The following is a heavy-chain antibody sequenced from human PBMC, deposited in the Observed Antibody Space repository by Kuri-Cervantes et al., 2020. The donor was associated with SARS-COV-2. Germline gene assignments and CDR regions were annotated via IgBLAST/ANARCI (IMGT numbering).Heavy chain of an antibody. J-gene: IGHJ4*02. CDR3: AKGGGPGSYIPLDY. CDR1: GFTFSSYG. D-gene: IGHD1-26*01. Sequence: GGSLRLSCAASGFTFSSYGMHWVRQAPGKGLEWVAVISYDGSNKYYADSVKGRFTISRDNSKNTLHLQMNSLRAEDTAVYYCAKGGGPGSYIPLDYWGQGTLVTVSS. CDR2: ISYDGSNK. V-gene: IGHV3-30*18.